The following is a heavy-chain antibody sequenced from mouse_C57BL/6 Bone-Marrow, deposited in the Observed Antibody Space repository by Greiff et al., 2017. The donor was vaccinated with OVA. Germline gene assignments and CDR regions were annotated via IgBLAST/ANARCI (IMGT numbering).Heavy chain of an antibody. CDR1: GFSFNTYA. CDR3: VRSTMVTTGYYFDY. V-gene: IGHV10-1*01. D-gene: IGHD2-2*01. Sequence: EVQVVESGGGLVQPKGSLKLSCAASGFSFNTYALNWVRQAPGKGLEWVARIRSKSNNYATYYADSVKDRFTISRDDSESMLYLQMNNLKTEDTAMYYCVRSTMVTTGYYFDYWGQGTTLTVSS. J-gene: IGHJ2*01. CDR2: IRSKSNNYAT.